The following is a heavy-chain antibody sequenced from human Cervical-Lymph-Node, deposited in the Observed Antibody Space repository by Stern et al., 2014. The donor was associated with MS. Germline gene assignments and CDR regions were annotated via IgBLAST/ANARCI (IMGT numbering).Heavy chain of an antibody. CDR3: ATHPVGP. CDR1: GYTLTSYW. CDR2: IYPGDSDT. Sequence: VQLVESGRAVERHGATLKISCQASGYTLTSYWIGWVRQMPGKGLEFMGIIYPGDSDTRSNPSFQGQVTISADKSINTAYLQWSSLKASDTAMYYCATHPVGPWGQGTLVAVSS. V-gene: IGHV5-51*01. J-gene: IGHJ5*02.